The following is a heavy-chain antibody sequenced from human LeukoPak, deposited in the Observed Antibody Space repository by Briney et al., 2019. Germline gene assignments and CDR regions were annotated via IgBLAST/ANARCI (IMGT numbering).Heavy chain of an antibody. V-gene: IGHV4-39*01. CDR1: GGSLSSSSSY. CDR2: IYYSGST. Sequence: SETLSLTCTVSGGSLSSSSSYWGWIRQPPGKGLEWIGSIYYSGSTYYNPSLKSRVTISVDTSKNQFSLKLSSVTAADTAVYHCARQNQSSSWLRYYFYYGMDVGGGGPTVSVSS. J-gene: IGHJ6*04. D-gene: IGHD6-13*01. CDR3: ARQNQSSSWLRYYFYYGMDV.